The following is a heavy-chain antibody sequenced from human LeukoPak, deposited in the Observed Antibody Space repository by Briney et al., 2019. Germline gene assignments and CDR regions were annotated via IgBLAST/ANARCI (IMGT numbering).Heavy chain of an antibody. V-gene: IGHV3-66*01. J-gene: IGHJ4*02. CDR3: ARSFYDILIGYYQYFDY. CDR1: GLSVSSNY. D-gene: IGHD3-9*01. Sequence: HPGGSLRLSCVASGLSVSSNYMSWVRQSPGKGREWVSVIYRDGSSYYAESVKGRFTISRDNSKNTLYIQMNSLRAEDTAVYYCARSFYDILIGYYQYFDYWGQGTLVTVSS. CDR2: IYRDGSS.